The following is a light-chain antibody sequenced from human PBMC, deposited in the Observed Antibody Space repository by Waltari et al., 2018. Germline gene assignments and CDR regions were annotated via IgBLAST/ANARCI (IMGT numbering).Light chain of an antibody. CDR2: KAS. CDR3: QQYNSYLVT. J-gene: IGKJ2*01. V-gene: IGKV1-5*03. Sequence: DIQMTKSPSTLSASVGDRVTITCRARQSITPWLAWYQQKPGKAPKLLIYKASTLETGVPSRCSGSGSGTEFTLTIRSLQPDDFATYYCQQYNSYLVTFGQGAKLEIK. CDR1: QSITPW.